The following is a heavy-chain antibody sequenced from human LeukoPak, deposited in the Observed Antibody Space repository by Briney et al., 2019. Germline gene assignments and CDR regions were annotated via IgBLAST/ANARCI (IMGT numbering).Heavy chain of an antibody. CDR1: GFTFDVYA. Sequence: PGKSLRLSCAASGFTFDVYAMHWVRQAPGKGLEWVSGISWNSGSIGYADSVTGRFTISSDNAKNSLYLQMNSRRAEDTALYYSAKDKGTATVTGACDYWGQGTLVTVSS. V-gene: IGHV3-9*01. CDR3: AKDKGTATVTGACDY. CDR2: ISWNSGSI. J-gene: IGHJ4*02. D-gene: IGHD5-18*01.